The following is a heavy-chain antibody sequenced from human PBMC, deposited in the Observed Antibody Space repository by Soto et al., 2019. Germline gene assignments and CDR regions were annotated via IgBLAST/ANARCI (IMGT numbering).Heavy chain of an antibody. Sequence: EVHLSESGGGVVQPGGSVRLSCVVSGFTFSDYAMDWVRQAPGKGLEWVSEISATGGTTNYADSVKGRYTISRDNSNNTLYLQLTNLRAEDTAMFYCAKASSAWYGSKNYYFDSWGQGALVTVSS. CDR2: ISATGGTT. CDR3: AKASSAWYGSKNYYFDS. J-gene: IGHJ4*02. CDR1: GFTFSDYA. V-gene: IGHV3-23*01. D-gene: IGHD6-19*01.